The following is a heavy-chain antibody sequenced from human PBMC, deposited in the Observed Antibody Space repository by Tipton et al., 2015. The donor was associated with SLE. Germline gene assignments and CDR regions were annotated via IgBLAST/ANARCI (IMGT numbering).Heavy chain of an antibody. CDR2: IYHSGST. CDR1: GYSISSGYY. Sequence: LRLSCAVSGYSISSGYYWGWIRQPPGKGLEWIGSIYHSGSTYYNPSLKSRVTISVDTSKNQFSLKLSSVTAADTAVYYCPAGQQLFYFDYWGQGTLVTVSS. CDR3: PAGQQLFYFDY. J-gene: IGHJ4*02. D-gene: IGHD6-13*01. V-gene: IGHV4-38-2*01.